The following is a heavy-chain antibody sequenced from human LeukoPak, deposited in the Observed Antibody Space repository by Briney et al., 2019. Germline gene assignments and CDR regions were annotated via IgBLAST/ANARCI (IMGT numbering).Heavy chain of an antibody. D-gene: IGHD3-9*01. CDR1: GFTFSSYS. J-gene: IGHJ3*02. CDR3: ARDRSAYDILTGHPSDAFDI. Sequence: GGSLRLSCAASGFTFSSYSMNWVRQAPGKGLEWVSSISSSSSYIHYADSVKGRFTISRDNAKNSLYLQMNSLRAEDTAVYYCARDRSAYDILTGHPSDAFDIWGQGTMVTVSS. CDR2: ISSSSSYI. V-gene: IGHV3-21*01.